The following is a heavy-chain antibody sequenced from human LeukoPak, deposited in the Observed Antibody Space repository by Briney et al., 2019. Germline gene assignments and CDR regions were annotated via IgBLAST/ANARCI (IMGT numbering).Heavy chain of an antibody. J-gene: IGHJ4*02. D-gene: IGHD6-13*01. CDR3: ASSISSWLVFYI. CDR2: IYYSGST. Sequence: SETLSLTCTVSGGSISSSSYYWGWIRQPPGKGLEWIGSIYYSGSTYYNPSLKSRVTMSVDTSKNQFSLKLSSVTAADTAVYYCASSISSWLVFYIWGQGTLVTVSS. CDR1: GGSISSSSYY. V-gene: IGHV4-39*01.